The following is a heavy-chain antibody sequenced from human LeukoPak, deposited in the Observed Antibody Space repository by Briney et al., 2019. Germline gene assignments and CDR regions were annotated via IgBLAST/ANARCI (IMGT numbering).Heavy chain of an antibody. V-gene: IGHV1-2*02. CDR2: INPNSGGT. J-gene: IGHJ6*02. Sequence: ASVNVSFKASGYTFTVYYMHWVRQAPGQGLEWMGWINPNSGGTNYAQKFQGRVTMTRDTSISTAYMELSRLRSDDTAVYYCARDGGGIVVVPAAMRAYYYYGMDVWGQGTTVTVSS. CDR1: GYTFTVYY. D-gene: IGHD2-2*01. CDR3: ARDGGGIVVVPAAMRAYYYYGMDV.